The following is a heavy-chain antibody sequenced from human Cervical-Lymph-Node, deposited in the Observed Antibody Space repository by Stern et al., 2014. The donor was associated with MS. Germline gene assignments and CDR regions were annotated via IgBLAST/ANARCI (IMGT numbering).Heavy chain of an antibody. CDR3: VTSPGYSYARGVKWFDP. D-gene: IGHD5-18*01. CDR2: IMAMHGAA. J-gene: IGHJ5*02. Sequence: VQLVQSGAEVKEPGTSVTVSCKLSGGTFISYTISWVRQAPGRGLEWVGGIMAMHGAANYAHKVQGRFNITPHNYRRTPYSVVSRLTYEDAAVYYCVTSPGYSYARGVKWFDPWGQGTQVIVSS. V-gene: IGHV1-69*06. CDR1: GGTFISYT.